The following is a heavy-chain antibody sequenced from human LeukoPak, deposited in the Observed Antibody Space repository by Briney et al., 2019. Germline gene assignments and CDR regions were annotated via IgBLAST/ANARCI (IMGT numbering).Heavy chain of an antibody. CDR1: GFTFSSYA. J-gene: IGHJ6*03. Sequence: PGRSLRLSCAASGFTFSSYAMHWVRQAPGTGLEWVAVISYDGSNKYYADSVKGRFTISRDNSKNTLYLQMNSLRAEDTAVYYCARDRCSSTSCLYYYYMDVWGKGTTVTVSS. D-gene: IGHD2-2*01. V-gene: IGHV3-30*04. CDR2: ISYDGSNK. CDR3: ARDRCSSTSCLYYYYMDV.